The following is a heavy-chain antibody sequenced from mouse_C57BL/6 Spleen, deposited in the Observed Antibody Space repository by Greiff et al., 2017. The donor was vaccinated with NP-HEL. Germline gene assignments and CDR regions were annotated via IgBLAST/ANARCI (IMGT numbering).Heavy chain of an antibody. D-gene: IGHD1-1*01. CDR2: ISSGSSTI. Sequence: DVKLVESGGGLVKPGGSLKLSCAASGFTFSDYGMHWVRQAPEKGLEWVAYISSGSSTIYYADTVKGRFTISRDNAKNTLFLQMTSLRSEDTAMYYCARPYGSSPMDYWGQGTSVTVSS. J-gene: IGHJ4*01. CDR1: GFTFSDYG. CDR3: ARPYGSSPMDY. V-gene: IGHV5-17*01.